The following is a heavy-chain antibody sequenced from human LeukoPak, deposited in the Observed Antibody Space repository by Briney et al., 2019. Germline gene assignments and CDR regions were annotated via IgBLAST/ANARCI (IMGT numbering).Heavy chain of an antibody. Sequence: GGSLRLSCAASGFTFSSYWMSWVCQAPGKGLEWGANIKQDGSEKYYVDSVKGRFTISRDNAKNSLYLQMNSLRAEDTAVYYCAVYGSGFFPWGKGTTVTISS. D-gene: IGHD3-10*01. J-gene: IGHJ6*04. CDR3: AVYGSGFFP. CDR2: IKQDGSEK. CDR1: GFTFSSYW. V-gene: IGHV3-7*01.